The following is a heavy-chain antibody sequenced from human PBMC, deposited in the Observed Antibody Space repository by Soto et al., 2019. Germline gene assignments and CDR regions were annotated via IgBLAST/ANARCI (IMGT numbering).Heavy chain of an antibody. CDR2: ITGTGGNT. CDR1: GFPLSTYG. CDR3: ARIRGYWYGLNV. V-gene: IGHV3-23*01. Sequence: EVQLLESGGGLVQPGGSLRLSCAASGFPLSTYGMTWVRQAPGKGLEWVTAITGTGGNTYYVDSVKGGFTSSRDNSKNMLYLQVNSLRVEDTAVYYCARIRGYWYGLNVWGQGTTVTVSS. J-gene: IGHJ6*02.